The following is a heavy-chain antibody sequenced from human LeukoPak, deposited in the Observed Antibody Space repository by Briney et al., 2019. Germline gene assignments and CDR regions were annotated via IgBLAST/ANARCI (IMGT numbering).Heavy chain of an antibody. D-gene: IGHD3-9*01. J-gene: IGHJ5*02. CDR2: IYYSGST. CDR1: GGSICSYY. Sequence: SETLSLTCSVSGGSICSYYWSWIRQPPGKGLECIGYIYYSGSTNYNPSLKSRVTISVDTSKNQFSLRLSSVTAADTAVYYCARGGDILTGLNWFNPWGQGTLATVSS. V-gene: IGHV4-59*01. CDR3: ARGGDILTGLNWFNP.